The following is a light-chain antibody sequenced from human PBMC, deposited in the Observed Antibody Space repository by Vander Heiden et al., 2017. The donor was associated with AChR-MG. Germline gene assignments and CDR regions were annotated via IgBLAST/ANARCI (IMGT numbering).Light chain of an antibody. J-gene: IGLJ2*01. Sequence: QAVLTQPSSLSASPGASASLTCTLRSGINVGTYRIYWYQQKPGSPPQYLLRYKSDSDKQQGSGVPSRFSGSKDASATAGILLISGLQSEDEADYYCMIWNSSALVFGGGTKLTVL. CDR2: YKSDSDK. CDR3: MIWNSSALV. CDR1: SGINVGTYR. V-gene: IGLV5-45*03.